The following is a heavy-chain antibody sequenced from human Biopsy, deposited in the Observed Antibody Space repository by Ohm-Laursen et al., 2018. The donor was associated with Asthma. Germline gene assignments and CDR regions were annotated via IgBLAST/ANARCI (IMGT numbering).Heavy chain of an antibody. D-gene: IGHD6-13*01. CDR1: GGSISNSNYY. J-gene: IGHJ6*02. Sequence: SDTLSPTCTVSGGSISNSNYYWGWIRQSPGKGLEWIGSLHYSGSPYYTFYTPSLESRVTVSADTSKNQFSLKLTSVTAADTAVYYCVRGSSSWRHGPFHYYYGLDVWGQGTTATVSS. CDR2: LHYSGSPYYT. CDR3: VRGSSSWRHGPFHYYYGLDV. V-gene: IGHV4-39*01.